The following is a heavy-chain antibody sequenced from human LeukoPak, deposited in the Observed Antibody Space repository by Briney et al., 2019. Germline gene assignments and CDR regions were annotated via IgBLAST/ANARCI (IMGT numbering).Heavy chain of an antibody. V-gene: IGHV4-34*01. CDR1: GGSISSYY. CDR2: INHSGST. CDR3: ARGREDIVVVPAAIGPDY. Sequence: SETLSLTCTVSGGSISSYYWSWIRQPPGKGLEWIGEINHSGSTNYNPSLKSRVTISVDTSKNQFSLKLSSVTAADTAVYYCARGREDIVVVPAAIGPDYWGQGTLVTVSS. D-gene: IGHD2-2*01. J-gene: IGHJ4*02.